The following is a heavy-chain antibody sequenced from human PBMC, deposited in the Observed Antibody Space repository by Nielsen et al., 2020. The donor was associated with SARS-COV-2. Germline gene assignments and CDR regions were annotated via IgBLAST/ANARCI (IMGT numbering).Heavy chain of an antibody. CDR1: GFTFDDYA. CDR3: VRDVRSSGWYYFDY. D-gene: IGHD6-19*01. Sequence: SLKISCAASGFTFDDYAMHWVRQAPGKGPEWVSGISWNSGSIGYADSVKGRFTISRDNANNSLFLQMNNLRDDDTAVYYCVRDVRSSGWYYFDYWGQGALVTVSS. J-gene: IGHJ4*02. V-gene: IGHV3-9*01. CDR2: ISWNSGSI.